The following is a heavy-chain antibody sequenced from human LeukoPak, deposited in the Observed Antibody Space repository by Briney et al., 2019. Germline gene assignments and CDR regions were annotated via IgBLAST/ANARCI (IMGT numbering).Heavy chain of an antibody. Sequence: GGPLRLSCAASGFTFSSYAMYWVRQAPGKGLEWVADISYDGSNKYYADSVKGRFTISRDNSKDTLYLQMNSLRAEDTAVYYCARESEAFDIWGQGTMVTVSS. V-gene: IGHV3-30-3*01. CDR2: ISYDGSNK. CDR1: GFTFSSYA. J-gene: IGHJ3*02. CDR3: ARESEAFDI. D-gene: IGHD1-14*01.